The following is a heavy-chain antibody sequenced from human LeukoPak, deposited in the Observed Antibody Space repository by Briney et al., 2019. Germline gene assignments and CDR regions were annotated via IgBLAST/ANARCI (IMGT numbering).Heavy chain of an antibody. V-gene: IGHV1-18*01. Sequence: ASVKVSCKASGYTFTSYGITWVRQAPGQGLEWMGWVSAYADNTNYVQKIQGRVTMTTDTSTSTAYLELRSLTSDDTAVYYCARQSWRNDAFDIWGQGTMVTVSS. D-gene: IGHD1-1*01. CDR3: ARQSWRNDAFDI. CDR1: GYTFTSYG. CDR2: VSAYADNT. J-gene: IGHJ3*02.